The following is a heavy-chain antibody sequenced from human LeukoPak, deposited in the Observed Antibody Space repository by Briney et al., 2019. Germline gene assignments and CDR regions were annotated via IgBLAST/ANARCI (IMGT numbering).Heavy chain of an antibody. CDR2: TYYRSKWYN. D-gene: IGHD1-26*01. CDR3: ARVPLGGHYYGMDV. J-gene: IGHJ6*02. V-gene: IGHV6-1*01. CDR1: GDSVSSNSAA. Sequence: SQTLSLTCAISGDSVSSNSAAWNWMRQSPSRGLEWLGRTYYRSKWYNDYAVSVKSRVSINPDTSKNQLSLQLNSVTPEDTAVYYCARVPLGGHYYGMDVWGQGTTVTVSS.